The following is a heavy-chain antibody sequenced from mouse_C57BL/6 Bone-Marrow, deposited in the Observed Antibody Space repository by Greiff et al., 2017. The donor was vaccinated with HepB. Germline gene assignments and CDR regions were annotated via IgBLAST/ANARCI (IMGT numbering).Heavy chain of an antibody. CDR1: GFTFSSYA. Sequence: EVQVVESGGGLVKPGGSLKLSCAASGFTFSSYAMSWVRQTPEKRLEWVATISDGGSYTYYPDNVKGRFTISRDNAKNNLYLQMSHLKSEDTAMYYCARIPSMITTRAMDYWGQGTSVTVSS. J-gene: IGHJ4*01. D-gene: IGHD2-4*01. V-gene: IGHV5-4*01. CDR3: ARIPSMITTRAMDY. CDR2: ISDGGSYT.